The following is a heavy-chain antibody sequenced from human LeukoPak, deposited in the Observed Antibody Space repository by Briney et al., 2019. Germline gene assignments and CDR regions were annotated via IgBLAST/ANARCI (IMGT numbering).Heavy chain of an antibody. V-gene: IGHV4-34*01. CDR2: INHSGST. Sequence: PSETLSLTCAVYGGSFSGYYWSWIRQPPGKGLEWIGEINHSGSTNYNPSLESRVTISVDTSKNQFSLKLSSVTAADTAAYYCARVTDFWSGYYFGYFDYWGQGTLVTVSS. CDR3: ARVTDFWSGYYFGYFDY. J-gene: IGHJ4*02. CDR1: GGSFSGYY. D-gene: IGHD3-3*01.